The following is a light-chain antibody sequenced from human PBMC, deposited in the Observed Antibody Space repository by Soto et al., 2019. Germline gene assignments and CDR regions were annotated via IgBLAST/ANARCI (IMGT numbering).Light chain of an antibody. CDR2: AAS. J-gene: IGKJ1*01. V-gene: IGKV1-39*01. Sequence: DIQMTQSPSSLSASVGDRVTITCRASQSISSYLNWYQQKPGKAPKLLIFAASSLQSGVPSRFSSSGSGRDFTPTISSLLPEDVATYYCHQSYSTPPRTFGQGTKVEIK. CDR1: QSISSY. CDR3: HQSYSTPPRT.